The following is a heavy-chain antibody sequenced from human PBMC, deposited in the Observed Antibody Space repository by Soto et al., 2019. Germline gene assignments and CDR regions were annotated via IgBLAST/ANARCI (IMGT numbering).Heavy chain of an antibody. Sequence: GGSLRLSCAASGFTFSNAWMSWVRQAPGKGLEWVGRIKSKTDGGTTDYAAPVKGRFTISRDDSKNTLYLQMNSLKTEDTAVYYCTVLGDIEYGMDVWGQGTTVTVSS. V-gene: IGHV3-15*01. CDR2: IKSKTDGGTT. D-gene: IGHD2-15*01. J-gene: IGHJ6*02. CDR3: TVLGDIEYGMDV. CDR1: GFTFSNAW.